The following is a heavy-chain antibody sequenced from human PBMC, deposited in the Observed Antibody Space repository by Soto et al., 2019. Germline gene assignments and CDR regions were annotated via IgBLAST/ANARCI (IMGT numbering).Heavy chain of an antibody. CDR3: AKGGLWADFVR. J-gene: IGHJ4*02. Sequence: GGSLRLSCAASGLTFSSYAMSWVRQAPGMGLEWVSSITGRGDSTYYADSVKGRFTISRDNSKNIVFLQVNSLRAEDTAVYYFAKGGLWADFVRWGQGTLATVSS. V-gene: IGHV3-23*01. CDR1: GLTFSSYA. CDR2: ITGRGDST. D-gene: IGHD1-26*01.